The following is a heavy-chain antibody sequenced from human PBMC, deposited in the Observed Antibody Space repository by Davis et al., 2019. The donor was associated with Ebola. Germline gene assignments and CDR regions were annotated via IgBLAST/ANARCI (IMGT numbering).Heavy chain of an antibody. CDR2: LGLSADT. CDR3: AKDTSNVWFDV. CDR1: GFIFSRYV. D-gene: IGHD6-19*01. Sequence: GESLKISCAASGFIFSRYVMSWVRQAPGKGLEWVSTLGLSADTYYADSVKGRFTISRDNSKNTLYLQMNSLRVEDTAIYYCAKDTSNVWFDVWGQGTMVTVSS. J-gene: IGHJ3*01. V-gene: IGHV3-23*01.